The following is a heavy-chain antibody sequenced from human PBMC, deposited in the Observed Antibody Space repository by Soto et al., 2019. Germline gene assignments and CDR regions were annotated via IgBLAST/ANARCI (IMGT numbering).Heavy chain of an antibody. CDR3: VNWNDEDVD. CDR2: ISGTAVST. V-gene: IGHV3-23*01. D-gene: IGHD1-1*01. J-gene: IGHJ4*01. CDR1: GFTFSKYA. Sequence: LLESGGGLAQPGGSLRLSCVASGFTFSKYAMNWVRQAPGKGLEWVASISGTAVSTDYADSVKGWFTISRDNSKNTVSLQMDNLRVEDTATYFCVNWNDEDVDWGQGTLVAVSS.